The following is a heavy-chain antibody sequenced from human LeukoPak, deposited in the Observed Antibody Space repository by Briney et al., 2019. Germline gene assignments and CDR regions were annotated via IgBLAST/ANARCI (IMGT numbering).Heavy chain of an antibody. CDR1: GFTFSSYA. Sequence: PGGSLRLSCAASGFTFSSYAMSWVRQAPGKGLEWVSAISGSGGSTYYADSVKGRFTISRHNSKNTLYLQMNSLRAEDTAVYYCARDRVDITMVRGVMSAKYYYYGMDVWGQGTTVTVSS. CDR3: ARDRVDITMVRGVMSAKYYYYGMDV. J-gene: IGHJ6*02. V-gene: IGHV3-23*01. CDR2: ISGSGGST. D-gene: IGHD3-10*01.